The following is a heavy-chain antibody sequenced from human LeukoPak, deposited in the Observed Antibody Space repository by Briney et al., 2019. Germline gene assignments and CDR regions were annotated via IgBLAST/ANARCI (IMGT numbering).Heavy chain of an antibody. D-gene: IGHD6-13*01. J-gene: IGHJ5*02. CDR3: ARGCSSSDWFDP. V-gene: IGHV1-8*01. Sequence: ASVKVSCKASGYTFTSYDIIWVRQATGQGLEWMEWMNPNSGNTGYAQKFQGRVTMTRNTSISTAYMELSSLRSEDTAVYYCARGCSSSDWFDPWGQGTLVTVSS. CDR2: MNPNSGNT. CDR1: GYTFTSYD.